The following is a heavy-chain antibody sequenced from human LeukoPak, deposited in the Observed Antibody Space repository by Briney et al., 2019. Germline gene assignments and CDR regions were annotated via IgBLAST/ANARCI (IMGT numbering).Heavy chain of an antibody. CDR2: IDYSGST. CDR1: GGSISSYY. V-gene: IGHV4-59*01. D-gene: IGHD6-13*01. J-gene: IGHJ6*02. CDR3: ARGTPIAAAGRYYYYGMDV. Sequence: SETLSLTCTVSGGSISSYYWSWIRQPPGKGLEWIGYIDYSGSTNYNPSLKSRVTISVDTSKNQFSLKLSSVTAADTAVYYCARGTPIAAAGRYYYYGMDVWGQGTTVTVSS.